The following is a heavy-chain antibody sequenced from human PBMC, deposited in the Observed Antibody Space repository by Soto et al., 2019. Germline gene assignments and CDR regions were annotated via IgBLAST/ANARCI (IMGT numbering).Heavy chain of an antibody. D-gene: IGHD3-3*01. CDR3: AKDEKASIIRFLEWFNPSATGYGMDV. CDR2: ISYDGSNK. V-gene: IGHV3-30*18. Sequence: QVQLVESGGGVVQPGRSLRLSCAASGFTFSSYGMHWVRQAPGKGLEWVAVISYDGSNKYYADSVKGRFTISRDNSKNTLYLQMNSLRAEDTAVYYCAKDEKASIIRFLEWFNPSATGYGMDVWGQGTTVTVSS. CDR1: GFTFSSYG. J-gene: IGHJ6*02.